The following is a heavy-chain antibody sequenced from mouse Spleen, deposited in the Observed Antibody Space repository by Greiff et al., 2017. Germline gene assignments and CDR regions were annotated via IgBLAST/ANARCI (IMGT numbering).Heavy chain of an antibody. Sequence: VQLQQSGAELMKPGASVKLSCKATGYTFTGYWIEWVKQRPGHGLEWIGEILPGSGSTNYNEKFKGKATFTADKSSNTAYMQLSSLTTEDSAIYYCARSGSSGTYWFAYWGQGTLVTVSA. CDR3: ARSGSSGTYWFAY. V-gene: IGHV1-9*01. CDR2: ILPGSGST. D-gene: IGHD3-1*01. J-gene: IGHJ3*01. CDR1: GYTFTGYW.